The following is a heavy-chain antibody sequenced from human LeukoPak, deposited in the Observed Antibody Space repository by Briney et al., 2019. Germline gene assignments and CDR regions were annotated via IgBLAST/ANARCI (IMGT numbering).Heavy chain of an antibody. CDR2: INPNSGGT. CDR3: ARDLAGAYYYDSSGYKGNIDY. J-gene: IGHJ4*02. Sequence: ASVKVSCKASGYTFTGYYMHWVRQAPGQGLEWMGWINPNSGGTNYAQKFQGRVTMTRDTSTSTVYMELSSLRSEDTAVYYCARDLAGAYYYDSSGYKGNIDYWGQGTLVTVSS. D-gene: IGHD3-22*01. CDR1: GYTFTGYY. V-gene: IGHV1-2*02.